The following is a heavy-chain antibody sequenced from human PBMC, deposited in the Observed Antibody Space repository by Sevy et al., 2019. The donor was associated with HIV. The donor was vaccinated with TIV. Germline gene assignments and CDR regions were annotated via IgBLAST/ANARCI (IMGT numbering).Heavy chain of an antibody. Sequence: SETLSLTCTVSGGSISSYYWSWIRQPPGKGLEWIGYIYYSGSTNYNPSLKSRVTISVDTSKNQFSLKLSSVTAADTAVYYCPRAYYDSSGYYSTLTYYFDYWGQGTLVTVSS. D-gene: IGHD3-22*01. V-gene: IGHV4-59*01. J-gene: IGHJ4*02. CDR3: PRAYYDSSGYYSTLTYYFDY. CDR1: GGSISSYY. CDR2: IYYSGST.